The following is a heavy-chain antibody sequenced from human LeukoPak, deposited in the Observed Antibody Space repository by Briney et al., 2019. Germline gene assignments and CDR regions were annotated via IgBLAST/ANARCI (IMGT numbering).Heavy chain of an antibody. D-gene: IGHD2-2*01. J-gene: IGHJ4*02. CDR1: GYTFTGYY. Sequence: ASVKVSCRTPGYTFTGYYMHWVRQAPGQGLEWMGWINPNSGGTNYAKNVQGRVSMARDTSISTAYMELSRLRSDDTAVYYCARDQGDSVVVPAAEFDYWGQGTLVTVSS. CDR3: ARDQGDSVVVPAAEFDY. CDR2: INPNSGGT. V-gene: IGHV1-2*02.